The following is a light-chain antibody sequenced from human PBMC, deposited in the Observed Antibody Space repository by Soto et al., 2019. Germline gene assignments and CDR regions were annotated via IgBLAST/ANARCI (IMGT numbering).Light chain of an antibody. CDR2: AAS. CDR3: QQSYTSWT. J-gene: IGKJ1*01. CDR1: RPISTY. Sequence: DIQMTQSPPSLSASVGDRVTNTCRASRPISTYLNWYQVKAGKATKVLIYAASSLQTGVPSRFSGSGSGTDFTLTISRLQPEDFATYYCQQSYTSWTFGQGTKVDIK. V-gene: IGKV1-39*01.